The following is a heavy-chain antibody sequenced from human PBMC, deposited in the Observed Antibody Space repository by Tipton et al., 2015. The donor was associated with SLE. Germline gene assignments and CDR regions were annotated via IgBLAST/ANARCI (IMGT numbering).Heavy chain of an antibody. CDR1: GGSISVSSYY. CDR2: IYYSGST. J-gene: IGHJ4*02. D-gene: IGHD6-13*01. CDR3: ARILAAAGTGGY. V-gene: IGHV4-39*07. Sequence: TLSLTCTVSGGSISVSSYYWGWIRQPPGKGLEWIWSIYYSGSTYYNPSLKSRVTISVDTSKNQLSLKLSSVTAADTAVYYCARILAAAGTGGYWGQGTLVTVSS.